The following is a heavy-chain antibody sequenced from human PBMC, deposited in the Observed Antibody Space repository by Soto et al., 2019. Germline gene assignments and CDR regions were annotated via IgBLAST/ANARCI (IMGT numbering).Heavy chain of an antibody. D-gene: IGHD6-19*01. CDR1: GFAVSSKY. CDR3: VQTTGWPGFDF. V-gene: IGHV3-53*01. Sequence: EVQLVESGGGWIQPGGSLRLSCAASGFAVSSKYMTWVRQATGKGLEWVSVIYGGGTTYYADSVKGRFTISRDTSKKTLYLQMNSLRAEDTAVYYCVQTTGWPGFDFWGQGTRVNVSS. CDR2: IYGGGTT. J-gene: IGHJ4*02.